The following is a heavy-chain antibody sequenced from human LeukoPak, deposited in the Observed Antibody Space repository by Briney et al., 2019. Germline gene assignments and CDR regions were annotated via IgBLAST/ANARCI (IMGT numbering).Heavy chain of an antibody. J-gene: IGHJ6*03. CDR1: GGTFSSYA. CDR3: AREGGYSGYDPYYYYYYYMDV. V-gene: IGHV1-69*06. Sequence: EASVKVSYKATGGTFSSYAIIWVRQAPGQGLEWMGGIIPIFGTANYAQKFQGRVTITADKSTSTAYMELSSLRSEDTAVYYCAREGGYSGYDPYYYYYYYMDVWGKGTTVTVSS. D-gene: IGHD5-12*01. CDR2: IIPIFGTA.